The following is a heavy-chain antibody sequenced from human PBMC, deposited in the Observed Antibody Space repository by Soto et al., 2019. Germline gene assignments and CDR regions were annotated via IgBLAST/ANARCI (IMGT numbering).Heavy chain of an antibody. CDR3: AKKGGGDYILGY. V-gene: IGHV2-5*02. Sequence: QITLKESGPTLVKPTQPLTLTCSFSGFSLSTNGVGVGWIRQPPGKALEWLALIYWDDSKHYSPSLNSRLTTTKATSRNPVVLTMTHMDPEDTATYYCAKKGGGDYILGYWGQGTPVTVSS. CDR1: GFSLSTNGVG. J-gene: IGHJ4*02. CDR2: IYWDDSK. D-gene: IGHD4-17*01.